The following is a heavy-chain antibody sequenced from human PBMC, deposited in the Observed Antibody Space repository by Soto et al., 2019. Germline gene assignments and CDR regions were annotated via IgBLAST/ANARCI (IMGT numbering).Heavy chain of an antibody. CDR2: ISYSGNT. Sequence: SETLSLTCTVSGGSISNFYWSWIRQPPGNGLEWIGYISYSGNTNYNPSLKSRVSISVDTSKNQLSLNLTSVTAADTAVYYCARAPMVLSRSYFDSWGQGTPVTVSS. V-gene: IGHV4-59*01. D-gene: IGHD2-8*01. CDR3: ARAPMVLSRSYFDS. J-gene: IGHJ4*02. CDR1: GGSISNFY.